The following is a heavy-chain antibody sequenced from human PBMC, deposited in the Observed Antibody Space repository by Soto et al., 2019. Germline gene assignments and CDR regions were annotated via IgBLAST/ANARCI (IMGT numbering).Heavy chain of an antibody. J-gene: IGHJ5*02. D-gene: IGHD3-10*02. CDR3: ARHVRGAVTMNWFDP. V-gene: IGHV4-39*01. CDR2: VEYGGST. CDR1: GGSIISSNFY. Sequence: QLQESGPGLVKPSETLSLTCTVSGGSIISSNFYWGWIRQPPGKGLEWIGSVEYGGSTYDNPSLKSRGPLSADTSKNQFSLKLTSVTAADTAIYYCARHVRGAVTMNWFDPWGHGTLVTVSS.